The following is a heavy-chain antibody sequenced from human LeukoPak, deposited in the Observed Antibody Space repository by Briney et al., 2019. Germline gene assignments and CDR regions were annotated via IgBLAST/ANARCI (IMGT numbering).Heavy chain of an antibody. CDR2: MYHSGST. CDR3: ARYPGYYYYYMDV. V-gene: IGHV4-39*01. CDR1: GGSISRSGYY. J-gene: IGHJ6*03. Sequence: SETLSLTCTVPGGSISRSGYYWGWIRQPPGKGLEWIGSMYHSGSTYYNPSLKSRVTISVDTSKNQFSLKLSSVTAADTAVYYCARYPGYYYYYMDVWGKGTTVTISS.